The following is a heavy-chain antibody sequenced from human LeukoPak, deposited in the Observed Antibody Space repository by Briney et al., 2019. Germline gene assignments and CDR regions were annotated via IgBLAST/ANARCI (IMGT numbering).Heavy chain of an antibody. V-gene: IGHV4-38-2*01. D-gene: IGHD2-2*01. J-gene: IGHJ4*02. CDR2: IHHSGST. CDR1: GYSISRGRY. Sequence: PSETLSLTCAVSGYSISRGRYRAWIRQPPGKGLEWIGSIHHSGSTYYNPTLKSRVTISVDTSKNQFSLNLRSVTAADTAVYYCARSLSTAGIDYWGQRTLVTVSS. CDR3: ARSLSTAGIDY.